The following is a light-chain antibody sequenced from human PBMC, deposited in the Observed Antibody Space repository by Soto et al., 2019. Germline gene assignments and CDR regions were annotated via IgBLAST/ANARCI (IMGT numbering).Light chain of an antibody. CDR3: QQYNTWLWT. V-gene: IGKV3-15*01. J-gene: IGKJ1*01. CDR2: GAS. CDR1: QSVNAN. Sequence: EVVMTQSPATLSVSPGERATLSCRASQSVNANLAWYQQKPGQAPRLLIHGASNRATGIPARFSGSGFGTEFILSISSLQSEDVAVYYCQQYNTWLWTFGQGTKVEI.